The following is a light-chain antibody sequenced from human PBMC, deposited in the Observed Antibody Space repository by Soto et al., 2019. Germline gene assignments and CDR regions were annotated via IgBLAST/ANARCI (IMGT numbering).Light chain of an antibody. CDR2: GAS. J-gene: IGKJ1*01. Sequence: EIVMTQSPATLSVSPGERATLSCRASQSVSSNLAWYPQKPGQAPRLLIYGASPRATGIPARFSGSGSGTAFTLTISSLHSADFAVYYCQQADNWPPRTFGQGTKVEIK. V-gene: IGKV3-15*01. CDR1: QSVSSN. CDR3: QQADNWPPRT.